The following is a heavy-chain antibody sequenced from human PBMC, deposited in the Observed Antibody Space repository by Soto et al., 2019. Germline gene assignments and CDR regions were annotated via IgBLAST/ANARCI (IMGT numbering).Heavy chain of an antibody. CDR1: GYRFTSYW. J-gene: IGHJ5*02. Sequence: PGESLKISCRTSGYRFTSYWTAWVRQMPGKGLEWMGIIFPSDSDTRYSPSFQGQVTISADRSTSTVFLQWASLKASDTAVYLCARKDKSGYFNWFDPWGQGTLVTVSS. D-gene: IGHD3-22*01. CDR3: ARKDKSGYFNWFDP. V-gene: IGHV5-51*01. CDR2: IFPSDSDT.